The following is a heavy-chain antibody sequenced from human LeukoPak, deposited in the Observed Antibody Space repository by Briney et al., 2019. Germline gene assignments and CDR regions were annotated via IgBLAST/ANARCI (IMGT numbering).Heavy chain of an antibody. D-gene: IGHD3-10*01. V-gene: IGHV4-59*01. CDR1: GGSISSYY. Sequence: SETLSLTCTVSGGSISSYYWSWIRQPPGKGLEWIGYIYYSGSTNYNPSLKSRVTISVDTSKNQFSLKLSSVTAADTAVYYCASYGSGRRLDPWGQGTLVTVSS. CDR3: ASYGSGRRLDP. CDR2: IYYSGST. J-gene: IGHJ5*02.